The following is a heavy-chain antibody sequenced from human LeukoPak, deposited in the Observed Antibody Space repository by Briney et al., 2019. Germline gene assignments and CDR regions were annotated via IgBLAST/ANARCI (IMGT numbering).Heavy chain of an antibody. CDR3: TTYLGYCSGGSCFSGAFDI. CDR2: IKSETDGGTR. Sequence: PGGSLRLSCAASGFTFSKAWLSWVRQAPGKGLEWVGRIKSETDGGTRDYAAPVKGRFFISRDDSENTLYLQMNSLQTEDTAVYYCTTYLGYCSGGSCFSGAFDIWGQGTVVTVSS. D-gene: IGHD2-15*01. V-gene: IGHV3-15*01. CDR1: GFTFSKAW. J-gene: IGHJ3*02.